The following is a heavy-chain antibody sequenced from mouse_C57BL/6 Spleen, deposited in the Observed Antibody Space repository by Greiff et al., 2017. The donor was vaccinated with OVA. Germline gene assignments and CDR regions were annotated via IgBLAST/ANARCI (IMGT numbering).Heavy chain of an antibody. V-gene: IGHV1-82*01. CDR3: ARSDGYSSFAY. D-gene: IGHD2-3*01. Sequence: QVQLKQSGPELVKPGASVKISCKASGYAFSSSWMNWVKQRPGKGLEWIGRIYPGDGDTNYNGKFKGKATLTADKSSSTAYMQLSSLTSEDSAVYFCARSDGYSSFAYWGQGTLVTVSA. J-gene: IGHJ3*01. CDR2: IYPGDGDT. CDR1: GYAFSSSW.